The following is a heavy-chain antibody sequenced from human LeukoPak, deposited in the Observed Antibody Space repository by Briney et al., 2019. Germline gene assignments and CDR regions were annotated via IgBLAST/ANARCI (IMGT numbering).Heavy chain of an antibody. CDR2: INPSGGST. J-gene: IGHJ6*03. CDR3: ARDPGPYSSDSSGYYYYMDV. D-gene: IGHD6-25*01. Sequence: GASVKVSCKASGYTFTSYYMHWVRQAPGQGLEWMGIINPSGGSTSYAQKFQGRVTMTRDMSTSTVYMELSSLRSEDTAVYYCARDPGPYSSDSSGYYYYMDVWGKGTTVTDSS. V-gene: IGHV1-46*01. CDR1: GYTFTSYY.